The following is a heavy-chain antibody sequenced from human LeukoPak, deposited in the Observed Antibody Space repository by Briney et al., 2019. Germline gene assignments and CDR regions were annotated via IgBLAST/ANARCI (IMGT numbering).Heavy chain of an antibody. D-gene: IGHD2-15*01. CDR1: GGSFSGYY. V-gene: IGHV4-34*01. Sequence: SETLSLTCAVYGGSFSGYYWSWLRQPPGKGLEWIGEINHSGSTNYNPSLKSRVTISVDTSKNQFSLKLSSVTAADTAVYYCARGDCSGGSCYIEYFQHWGQGTLVTVSS. J-gene: IGHJ1*01. CDR3: ARGDCSGGSCYIEYFQH. CDR2: INHSGST.